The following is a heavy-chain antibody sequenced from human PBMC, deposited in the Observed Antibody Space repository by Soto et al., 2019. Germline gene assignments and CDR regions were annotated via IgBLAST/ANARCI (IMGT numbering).Heavy chain of an antibody. CDR2: ISGSGIST. CDR3: AKTISGRLVAGPFDY. Sequence: EVQLLESGGGLVQPGGSLRLSCAASGFTFRSYAMTWVRQAPGKGLEWVSGISGSGISTYYVDSVKGRFTISRDNSKNTVYLQMNSLRAEDTALYYCAKTISGRLVAGPFDYWGQGTLVSVSS. D-gene: IGHD3-10*01. CDR1: GFTFRSYA. V-gene: IGHV3-23*01. J-gene: IGHJ4*02.